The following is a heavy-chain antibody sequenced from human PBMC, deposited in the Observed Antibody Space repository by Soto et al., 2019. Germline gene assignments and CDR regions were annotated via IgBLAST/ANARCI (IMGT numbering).Heavy chain of an antibody. V-gene: IGHV3-23*01. CDR3: AYGYYGDYNQFVY. CDR2: IKDSGGGT. D-gene: IGHD3-3*01. CDR1: GFTFSNHG. Sequence: GGSLRLSCVTAGFTFSNHGMNWVRQATRKGLEWVSVIKDSGGGTDYADSVKGRFTISRDNSKNTLYLQLSSLRADDTAVYYWAYGYYGDYNQFVYSGQGALVTDSS. J-gene: IGHJ4*02.